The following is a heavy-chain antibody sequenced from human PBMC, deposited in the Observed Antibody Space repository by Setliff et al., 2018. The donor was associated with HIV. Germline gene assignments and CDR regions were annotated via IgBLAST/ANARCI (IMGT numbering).Heavy chain of an antibody. J-gene: IGHJ6*03. D-gene: IGHD3-16*01. V-gene: IGHV3-21*01. Sequence: RLSCVASGFTFSSSCMDWFRQAPGKGLEWVSSISYGSLYIYQSDSVRGRFTISRDDAKMSLYLQTNSLGAEDTAVYYCARSGGIGNYHWDVWGKGTTVTVSS. CDR1: GFTFSSSC. CDR2: ISYGSLYI. CDR3: ARSGGIGNYHWDV.